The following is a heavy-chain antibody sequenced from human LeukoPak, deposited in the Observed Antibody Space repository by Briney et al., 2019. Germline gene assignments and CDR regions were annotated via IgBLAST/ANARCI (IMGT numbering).Heavy chain of an antibody. CDR1: GFTFSSYA. J-gene: IGHJ4*02. CDR3: ASADKLLWFGELLE. Sequence: SGGSLRLSCAASGFTFSSYAMSWVRQAPGKGLEWVSAISGSGGSTYYADSVKGRFTISRDNSKNTLYLQMNSLRAEDTAVYYCASADKLLWFGELLEWGQGTLVTVSS. CDR2: ISGSGGST. D-gene: IGHD3-10*01. V-gene: IGHV3-23*01.